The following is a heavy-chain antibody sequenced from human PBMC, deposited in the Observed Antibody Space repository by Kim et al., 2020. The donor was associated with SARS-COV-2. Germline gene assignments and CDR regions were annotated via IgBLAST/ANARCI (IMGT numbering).Heavy chain of an antibody. V-gene: IGHV3-21*01. CDR2: ISSSSSYI. D-gene: IGHD1-1*01. CDR1: GFTFSSYS. Sequence: GGSLRLSCAASGFTFSSYSMNWVRQAPGKGMEWVSSISSSSSYIYYADSVKGRFTISRDNAKNSLYLQMNSLRAEDTAVYYCARDERGNWNDRAREPVGPQGYYYYYYGMDVWGQGTTVTVSS. J-gene: IGHJ6*02. CDR3: ARDERGNWNDRAREPVGPQGYYYYYYGMDV.